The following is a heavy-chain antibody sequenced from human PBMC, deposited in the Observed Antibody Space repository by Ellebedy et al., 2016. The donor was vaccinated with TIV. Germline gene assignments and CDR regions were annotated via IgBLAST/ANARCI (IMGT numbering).Heavy chain of an antibody. J-gene: IGHJ4*02. D-gene: IGHD5-24*01. CDR1: GGSISSYY. CDR3: ARAPRDGYNYYNFDY. CDR2: IYYSGST. Sequence: MPSETLSLTCTVSGGSISSYYWSWIRQPPGKGLEWIGYIYYSGSTNYNPSLKSRVTISVDTSKNQFSLKLSSVTAADTAVYYCARAPRDGYNYYNFDYWGQGTLVTVSS. V-gene: IGHV4-59*01.